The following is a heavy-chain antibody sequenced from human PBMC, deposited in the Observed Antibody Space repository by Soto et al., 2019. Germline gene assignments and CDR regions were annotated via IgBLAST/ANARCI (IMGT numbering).Heavy chain of an antibody. Sequence: PSQTLSLTCAISGDSVSSNSAAWNWIRQSPSRGLEWLGRTYYRSKWYNDYAVSVKSRITINADTSKNQFSLQLNSVTPEDTAVYYCARFQWESTGTFWFDPWGQGTLVTVSS. CDR2: TYYRSKWYN. CDR3: ARFQWESTGTFWFDP. D-gene: IGHD1-7*01. CDR1: GDSVSSNSAA. V-gene: IGHV6-1*01. J-gene: IGHJ5*02.